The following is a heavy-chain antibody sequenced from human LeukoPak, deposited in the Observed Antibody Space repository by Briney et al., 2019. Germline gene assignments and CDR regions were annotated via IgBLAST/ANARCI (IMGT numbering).Heavy chain of an antibody. J-gene: IGHJ4*02. CDR1: GFTFSSYA. D-gene: IGHD6-13*01. Sequence: GGSLRLSCAASGFTFSSYAMNWGRQAPGKGLEWVSGLSNSGGSTYYADSVKGRFTISRDNSKNTLYLQMNSLRAEDTAVYYCAKETSSSFDCWGQGTLVTVSS. V-gene: IGHV3-23*01. CDR3: AKETSSSFDC. CDR2: LSNSGGST.